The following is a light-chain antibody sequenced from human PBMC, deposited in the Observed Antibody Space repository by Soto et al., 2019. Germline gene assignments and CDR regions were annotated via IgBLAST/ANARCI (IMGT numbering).Light chain of an antibody. CDR1: QSVGSN. CDR2: GAS. J-gene: IGKJ1*01. V-gene: IGKV3-15*01. Sequence: EIVMTQSPATLSLSPGERATLSCRASQSVGSNLAWYQQKPGQAPRILLYGASTRGTGIPARLSGSGSGTEFTLTISSLQTEDFAIDFCQQYNYWPPDRTFGQGTKVEIK. CDR3: QQYNYWPPDRT.